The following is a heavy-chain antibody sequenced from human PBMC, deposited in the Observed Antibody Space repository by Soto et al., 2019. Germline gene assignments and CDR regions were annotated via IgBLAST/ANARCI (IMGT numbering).Heavy chain of an antibody. CDR3: AKVFSAYYYDSSGYSHFGY. Sequence: GGSLRLSCAASGFTFDDYAMHWVRQAPGKGLEWVSLISWDGGSTYYADSVKGRFTISRDNSKNSLYLQMNSLRAEDTALYYCAKVFSAYYYDSSGYSHFGYWGQGTLVTVSS. CDR2: ISWDGGST. CDR1: GFTFDDYA. J-gene: IGHJ4*02. D-gene: IGHD3-22*01. V-gene: IGHV3-43D*04.